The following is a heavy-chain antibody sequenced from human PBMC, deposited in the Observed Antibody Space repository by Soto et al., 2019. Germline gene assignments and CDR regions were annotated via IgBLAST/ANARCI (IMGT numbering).Heavy chain of an antibody. Sequence: QVQLVQSGAEVKKPGASVKVSCKASGYTFTSYDINWVRQATGQGLEWMGWMNPNTGNTGYAQNFQGRVTMTRNTSITTAYMELSSLRSEDTPVYYCARERAVAGFDYWGQGTLVTVSS. CDR3: ARERAVAGFDY. CDR2: MNPNTGNT. D-gene: IGHD6-19*01. J-gene: IGHJ4*02. CDR1: GYTFTSYD. V-gene: IGHV1-8*01.